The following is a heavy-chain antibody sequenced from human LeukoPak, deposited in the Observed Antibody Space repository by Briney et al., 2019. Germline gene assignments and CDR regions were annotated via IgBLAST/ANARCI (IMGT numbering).Heavy chain of an antibody. D-gene: IGHD4-17*01. J-gene: IGHJ4*02. CDR3: ASFRYGDYAHFDY. CDR2: INHSGST. Sequence: SETVSLTCAVYGGSFSGYYWSWIRQPPGKWLEWIGEINHSGSTNYNPSLKSRVTISVDTSKNQFSLKLSSVTASDTALYHCASFRYGDYAHFDYWAQGTLVTVSS. CDR1: GGSFSGYY. V-gene: IGHV4-34*01.